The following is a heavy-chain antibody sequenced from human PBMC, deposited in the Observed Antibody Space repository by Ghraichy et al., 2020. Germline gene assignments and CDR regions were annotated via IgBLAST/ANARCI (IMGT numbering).Heavy chain of an antibody. CDR2: ISDTGAGT. V-gene: IGHV3-23*01. CDR3: AKDLGMRGVGASLDY. CDR1: GFTFNNYA. D-gene: IGHD1-26*01. J-gene: IGHJ4*02. Sequence: GGSLRLSCAASGFTFNNYAMSWVRQAPGKGLEWVSYISDTGAGTYYADSVKGRFTFSRDNSKTTLYLQMNSLRAEDTAVYYCAKDLGMRGVGASLDYWGQGTLVTVSS.